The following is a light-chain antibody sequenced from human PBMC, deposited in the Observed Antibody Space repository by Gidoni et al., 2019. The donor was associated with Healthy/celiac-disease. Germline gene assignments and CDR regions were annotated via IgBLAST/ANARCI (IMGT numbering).Light chain of an antibody. V-gene: IGKV3-15*01. J-gene: IGKJ4*01. CDR3: QQYNNWPPH. CDR1: QSVSS. Sequence: EIVMTQSPATLSVSPGERATLSCRASQSVSSRLLIYGASTRATGIPARFSGSGSGTEFTLTISSLQSEDFAVYYCQQYNNWPPHFGGGTKVEIK. CDR2: GAS.